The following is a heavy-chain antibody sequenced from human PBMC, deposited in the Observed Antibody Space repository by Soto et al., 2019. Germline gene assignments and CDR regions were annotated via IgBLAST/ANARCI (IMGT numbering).Heavy chain of an antibody. CDR2: ISWNSGSI. V-gene: IGHV3-9*01. CDR3: AKGSSRYSSGWYKGGVDY. CDR1: GFTFDDYA. D-gene: IGHD6-19*01. Sequence: GGSLRLSCAASGFTFDDYAMHWVRQAPGKGLEWVSGISWNSGSIGYADSVKGRFTISRDNAKNSLYLQMNSLRAEDTALYYCAKGSSRYSSGWYKGGVDYWGQGTLVTVSS. J-gene: IGHJ4*02.